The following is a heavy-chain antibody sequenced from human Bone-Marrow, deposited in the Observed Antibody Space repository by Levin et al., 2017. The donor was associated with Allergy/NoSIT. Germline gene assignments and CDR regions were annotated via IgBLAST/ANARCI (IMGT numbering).Heavy chain of an antibody. CDR3: ARGRYCSGSSCPNYIYYMDV. CDR1: GFTFSNYW. D-gene: IGHD2-2*01. V-gene: IGHV3-74*01. CDR2: INGDGST. J-gene: IGHJ6*03. Sequence: AGGSLRLSCAASGFTFSNYWMHWVRQGPEKGLVWVSRINGDGSTSDADSVKGRFTISRDNAKNTLYLQMNSLRAEDTAVYYCARGRYCSGSSCPNYIYYMDVWGKGTTVTVSS.